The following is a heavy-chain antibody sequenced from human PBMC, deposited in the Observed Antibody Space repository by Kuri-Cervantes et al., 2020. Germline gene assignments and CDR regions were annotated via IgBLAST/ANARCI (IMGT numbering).Heavy chain of an antibody. CDR2: IKQDGSEK. Sequence: GESLKISCAASGFTFSSYWMSWVRQAPGKGLEWVANIKQDGSEKYYVDSVKGRFTISRDNSKNTLYLQMNSLRAEDTAVYYCARGLDSSGWYDYYYYYGMDVWGQGTTVTVSS. J-gene: IGHJ6*02. CDR3: ARGLDSSGWYDYYYYYGMDV. V-gene: IGHV3-7*03. D-gene: IGHD6-19*01. CDR1: GFTFSSYW.